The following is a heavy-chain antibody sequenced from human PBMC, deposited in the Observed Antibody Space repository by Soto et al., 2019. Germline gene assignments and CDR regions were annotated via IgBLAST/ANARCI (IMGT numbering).Heavy chain of an antibody. CDR1: GGTFSSYA. D-gene: IGHD6-6*01. V-gene: IGHV1-69*12. CDR2: IIPIFGTA. Sequence: QVQLVQSGAEVKKPGSSVKVSCKASGGTFSSYAISWVRQAPGQGLEWMGGIIPIFGTANYAQKFQGRVTITADESTSTAYMELSSLRSEDTAVYYCARPFSSIAARPSIFYYYYGMDVWGQGTTVTVSS. J-gene: IGHJ6*02. CDR3: ARPFSSIAARPSIFYYYYGMDV.